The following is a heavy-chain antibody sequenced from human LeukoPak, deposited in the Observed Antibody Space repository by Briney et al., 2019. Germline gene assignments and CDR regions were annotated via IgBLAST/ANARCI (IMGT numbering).Heavy chain of an antibody. CDR2: IWYDGINK. J-gene: IGHJ3*02. D-gene: IGHD3-22*01. V-gene: IGHV3-33*01. CDR3: VRGAYYYDSSGSHAFDI. CDR1: EFTFSSYG. Sequence: GGSLRLSCAASEFTFSSYGMHWVRQAPGKGLEWVAVIWYDGINKYYADSVKGRFTISRDNSKNTLYLQMNSLRAEDTAVYYCVRGAYYYDSSGSHAFDIWGQGTMVTVSS.